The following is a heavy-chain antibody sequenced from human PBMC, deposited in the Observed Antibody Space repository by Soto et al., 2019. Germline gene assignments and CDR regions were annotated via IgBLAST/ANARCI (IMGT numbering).Heavy chain of an antibody. CDR3: AIRGYNYQYYFDE. CDR1: GFTFSSYD. V-gene: IGHV3-23*01. CDR2: ITKSGGTT. Sequence: GGSLRLSCAASGFTFSSYDMSWVRQAPGKGLEWVSVITKSGGTTYYADSVKGRFTISRDNSKNTLYLQLNSLRSEDTAVYYCAIRGYNYQYYFDEWGQGTLVTVSS. J-gene: IGHJ4*02. D-gene: IGHD5-18*01.